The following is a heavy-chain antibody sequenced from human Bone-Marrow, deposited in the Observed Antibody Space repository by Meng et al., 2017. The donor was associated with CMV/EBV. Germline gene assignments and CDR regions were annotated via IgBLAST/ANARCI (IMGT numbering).Heavy chain of an antibody. CDR2: IRSKAYGGTT. Sequence: GESLKISCTASGFTFGDYAMSWVRQAPGKGLEWVGFIRSKAYGGTTEYAASVKGRFTISRDDSKSIAYLQMNSLKTEDTAVYYCTRHSPTTSEDGMDVWGQGTTVTISS. D-gene: IGHD4-11*01. V-gene: IGHV3-49*04. CDR1: GFTFGDYA. CDR3: TRHSPTTSEDGMDV. J-gene: IGHJ6*02.